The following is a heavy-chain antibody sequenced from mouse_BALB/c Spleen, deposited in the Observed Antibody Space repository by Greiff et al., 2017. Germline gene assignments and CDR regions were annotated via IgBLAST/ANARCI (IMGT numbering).Heavy chain of an antibody. Sequence: EVQLQQSGAELVKPGASVKLSCTASGFNIKDTYMHWVKQRPEQGLEWIGRIDPANGNTKYDPKFQGKATITADTSSNTAYLQLSSLTSEDTAVYYCASSGYRSAWFAYWGQGTLVTVSA. CDR2: IDPANGNT. V-gene: IGHV14-3*02. CDR3: ASSGYRSAWFAY. J-gene: IGHJ3*01. CDR1: GFNIKDTY. D-gene: IGHD2-14*01.